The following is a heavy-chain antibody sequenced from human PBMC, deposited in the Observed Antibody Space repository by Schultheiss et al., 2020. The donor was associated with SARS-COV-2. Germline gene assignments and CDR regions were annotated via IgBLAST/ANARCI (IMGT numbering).Heavy chain of an antibody. J-gene: IGHJ6*03. Sequence: GGSLRLSCAGSAFTFSSYAMHWVRQSPGKGLEWVSAISGSGGSTYYADSVKGRFTISRDNSKNTLYLQMNSLTTEDTAMYYCARDAKWRVVPGYSMDVWGKGTTVTVSS. CDR1: AFTFSSYA. D-gene: IGHD6-19*01. CDR3: ARDAKWRVVPGYSMDV. CDR2: ISGSGGST. V-gene: IGHV3-23*01.